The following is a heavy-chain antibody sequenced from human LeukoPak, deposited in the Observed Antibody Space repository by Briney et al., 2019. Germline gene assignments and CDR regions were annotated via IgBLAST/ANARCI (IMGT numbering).Heavy chain of an antibody. Sequence: GGSLRLSYAASAVIFSSFGMHWVRQAPGKGLEWVAFIQDDESNKFYADSVKGRFTISRDNSKNTLFLQMNSLRPEDTALYYGTKQMVERPHYYYMDVWGKGTTVTVSS. CDR2: IQDDESNK. D-gene: IGHD2-8*01. CDR3: TKQMVERPHYYYMDV. J-gene: IGHJ6*03. CDR1: AVIFSSFG. V-gene: IGHV3-30*02.